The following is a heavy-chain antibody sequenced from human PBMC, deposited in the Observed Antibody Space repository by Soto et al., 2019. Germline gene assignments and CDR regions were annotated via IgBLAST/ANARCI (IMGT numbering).Heavy chain of an antibody. J-gene: IGHJ4*01. D-gene: IGHD6-13*01. CDR2: MNPNSGNT. V-gene: IGHV1-8*01. CDR3: ARGANIAADGLRDY. Sequence: ASVKVSCKASGYTFTSYDINWVRQATGQGLEWMGWMNPNSGNTGYAQKFQGRVTMTRNTSISTAYMELSSLRSEDTAVYYCARGANIAADGLRDYWGHGTLVTVSS. CDR1: GYTFTSYD.